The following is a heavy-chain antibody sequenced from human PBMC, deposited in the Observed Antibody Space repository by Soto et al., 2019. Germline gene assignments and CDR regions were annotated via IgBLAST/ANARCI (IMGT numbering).Heavy chain of an antibody. Sequence: QVQLQESGPGLVKPSQTLSLTCTVSGGSISSGDYYWSWIRQPPGKGLEWIGYIYYSGSTYYNPSLKSRVTISVDTSKNQFSLKLSSVTAADTAVYYCAREYYDILTGSAWFDPWGQGTLVTVSS. D-gene: IGHD3-9*01. CDR3: AREYYDILTGSAWFDP. J-gene: IGHJ5*02. CDR1: GGSISSGDYY. CDR2: IYYSGST. V-gene: IGHV4-30-4*01.